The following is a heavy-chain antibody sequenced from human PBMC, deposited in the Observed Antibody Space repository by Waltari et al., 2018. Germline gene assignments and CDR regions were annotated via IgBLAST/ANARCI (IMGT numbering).Heavy chain of an antibody. CDR1: GYPFTTYY. J-gene: IGHJ4*02. CDR3: ASQRAGSGWLSIDY. D-gene: IGHD6-19*01. CDR2: SNPDGGSR. V-gene: IGHV1-46*03. Sequence: QVQLVQSGAEVKKPGASVKVSCKASGYPFTTYYMPWVPQAPGQGLEWVGISNPDGGSRSYAQKFQDRLTMTRDTSTSTVYMQLTSLTSEDTAVYYCASQRAGSGWLSIDYWGQGTLVTVSS.